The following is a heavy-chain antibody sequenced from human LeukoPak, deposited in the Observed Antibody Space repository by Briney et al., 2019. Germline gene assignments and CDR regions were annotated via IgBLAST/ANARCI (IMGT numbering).Heavy chain of an antibody. CDR1: GLTFSSYG. J-gene: IGHJ4*02. Sequence: GGSLRLSCAASGLTFSSYGMHWVRQAPGKGLSWVAVISYDGSDKYYADSMKGRFTISRDNSKNTLYLQMNSLRAEDTAVYYCARDPGSGSGYWGQGTLVTVSS. CDR2: ISYDGSDK. V-gene: IGHV3-30*03. D-gene: IGHD3-10*01. CDR3: ARDPGSGSGY.